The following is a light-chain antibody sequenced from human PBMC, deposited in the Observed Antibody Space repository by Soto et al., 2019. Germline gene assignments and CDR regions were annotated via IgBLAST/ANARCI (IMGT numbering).Light chain of an antibody. CDR2: SNN. CDR1: SSNIGSNI. V-gene: IGLV1-44*01. J-gene: IGLJ1*01. Sequence: QSVLTQPPSASGTPGQRVTISCSGSSSNIGSNIVNWYQHLPGTAPKLLIHSNNQRPSGVPDRFAGSKSGTSASLAISGLQSEDEAHYYCTAWDDSLNGYVFGTGTKVTVL. CDR3: TAWDDSLNGYV.